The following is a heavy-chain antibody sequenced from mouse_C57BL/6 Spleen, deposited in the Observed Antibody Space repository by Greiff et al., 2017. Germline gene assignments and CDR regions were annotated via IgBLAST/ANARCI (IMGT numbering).Heavy chain of an antibody. CDR3: ARRGDAYAMDY. CDR1: GYTFTGYW. CDR2: ILPGSGST. D-gene: IGHD3-3*01. V-gene: IGHV1-9*01. J-gene: IGHJ4*01. Sequence: QVQLQQSGAELMKPGASVKLSCKATGYTFTGYWIEWVKQRPGHGLEWIGEILPGSGSTNYNEKFQGKATFTADTSSNPAYMRLSSLTTEDSAIYYWARRGDAYAMDYWGQGTSVTVSS.